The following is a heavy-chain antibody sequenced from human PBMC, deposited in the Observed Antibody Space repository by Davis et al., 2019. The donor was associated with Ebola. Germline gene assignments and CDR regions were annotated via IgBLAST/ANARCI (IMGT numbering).Heavy chain of an antibody. J-gene: IGHJ4*02. CDR1: GFTFSSYA. CDR3: AKGGTYGSGSYYFVVYYFDY. Sequence: GESLKISCAASGFTFSSYAMSWVRQAPGKGLEWVSAISGSGGSTYYADSVKGRFTISSDNSKNTLYLQMNSLRAEDTAVYYCAKGGTYGSGSYYFVVYYFDYWGQGTLVTVSS. D-gene: IGHD3-10*01. CDR2: ISGSGGST. V-gene: IGHV3-23*01.